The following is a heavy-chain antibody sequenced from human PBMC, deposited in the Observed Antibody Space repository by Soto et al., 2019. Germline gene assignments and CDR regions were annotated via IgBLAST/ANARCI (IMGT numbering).Heavy chain of an antibody. J-gene: IGHJ4*02. CDR2: IIPIFGTA. CDR1: GGTFSSYA. D-gene: IGHD3-10*01. Sequence: QVQLVQSGAEVKKPGSSVKVSCKASGGTFSSYAISWVRQAPGQGLEWMGGIIPIFGTANYAQKFQGRVTITADKSKSTAYMELSSLRSEDTAVYYCARGKENTMVRGVIIPYCFDYWGQGTLVTVSS. V-gene: IGHV1-69*06. CDR3: ARGKENTMVRGVIIPYCFDY.